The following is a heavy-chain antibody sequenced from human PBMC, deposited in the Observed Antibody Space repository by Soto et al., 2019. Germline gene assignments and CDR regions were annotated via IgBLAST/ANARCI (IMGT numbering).Heavy chain of an antibody. CDR3: ARVSMGSSSEDFQH. CDR2: MNPNSGNT. J-gene: IGHJ1*01. Sequence: QVQLVQSGAEVKKPGASVKVSCKASGYSFTSYDINWVRQATGQGLEWMGWMNPNSGNTGYAQKFQGRVTMTRNNSISTAYMELSSLRSEDTAVYYCARVSMGSSSEDFQHWGQGTLVTVSS. D-gene: IGHD6-6*01. V-gene: IGHV1-8*01. CDR1: GYSFTSYD.